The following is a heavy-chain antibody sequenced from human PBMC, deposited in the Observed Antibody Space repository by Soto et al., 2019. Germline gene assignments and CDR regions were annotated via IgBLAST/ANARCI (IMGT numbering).Heavy chain of an antibody. J-gene: IGHJ4*02. V-gene: IGHV1-3*01. Sequence: ASVKVSCKASGYTFTSYAMHWVRQAPGQRLEWMGWINAGNGNTKYSQKFQGRVTITRDTSASTAYMELSSLRSEDTAVYYCARDNLIAVAGITAPDYWGQGTLVTVSS. D-gene: IGHD6-19*01. CDR3: ARDNLIAVAGITAPDY. CDR2: INAGNGNT. CDR1: GYTFTSYA.